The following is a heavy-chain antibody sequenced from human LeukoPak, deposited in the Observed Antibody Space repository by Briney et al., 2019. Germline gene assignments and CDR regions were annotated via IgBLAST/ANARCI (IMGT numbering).Heavy chain of an antibody. J-gene: IGHJ3*02. D-gene: IGHD2-15*01. CDR2: IYYSGST. CDR3: ARNGAYCSGGSCAHDTFDM. Sequence: SETLSLTCTVSGGSIGSYYWSWIRQPPGKGLEWIGYIYYSGSTTYNTSLKSRVTISVATSKNQFSLKLSSVTAADTAVYYCARNGAYCSGGSCAHDTFDMWGQGTMVTVSS. V-gene: IGHV4-59*01. CDR1: GGSIGSYY.